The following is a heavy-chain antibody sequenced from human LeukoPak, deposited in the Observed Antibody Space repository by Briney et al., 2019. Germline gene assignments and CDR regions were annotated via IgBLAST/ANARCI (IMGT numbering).Heavy chain of an antibody. CDR3: ARGRGYSSSWYGRFFFDY. J-gene: IGHJ4*02. Sequence: ASETLSLTCTVSGGSISSYYWSWIRQPAGKGLEWIGRIYTSGSTNYNPSLKSRVTISVDTSKNQFSLKLSSVTAADTAVYYCARGRGYSSSWYGRFFFDYWGQGTLVTVSS. D-gene: IGHD6-13*01. CDR1: GGSISSYY. CDR2: IYTSGST. V-gene: IGHV4-4*07.